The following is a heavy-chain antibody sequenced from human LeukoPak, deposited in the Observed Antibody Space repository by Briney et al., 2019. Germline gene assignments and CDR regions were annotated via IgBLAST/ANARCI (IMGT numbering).Heavy chain of an antibody. V-gene: IGHV3-23*01. CDR2: ISGSGVTT. Sequence: GGSLRLSCAASGFTFSSYDMSWVRQAPGKGLEWVSVISGSGVTTYYADSVKGRFTISRDNSKNTLYLQMNSLRAEDTAVYYCARGYSNNWKNFDHWDQGTLLTVSS. J-gene: IGHJ4*02. D-gene: IGHD6-13*01. CDR1: GFTFSSYD. CDR3: ARGYSNNWKNFDH.